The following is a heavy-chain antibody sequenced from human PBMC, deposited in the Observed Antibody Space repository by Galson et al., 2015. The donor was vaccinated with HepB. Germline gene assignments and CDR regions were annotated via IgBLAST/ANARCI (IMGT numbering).Heavy chain of an antibody. CDR2: INPNSGGT. D-gene: IGHD2-2*01. J-gene: IGHJ4*02. V-gene: IGHV1-2*02. CDR3: ASYCSSTSCYLVY. CDR1: GYTFTGYH. Sequence: SVKVSCKASGYTFTGYHMHWVRQAPGQGLEWMGWINPNSGGTNYAQKFQGRVTMTRDTSISTAYMELSRLRSDDTAVYYCASYCSSTSCYLVYWGQGTLVTVSS.